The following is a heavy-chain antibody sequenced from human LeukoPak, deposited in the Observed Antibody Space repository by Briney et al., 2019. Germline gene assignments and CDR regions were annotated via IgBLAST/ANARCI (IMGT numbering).Heavy chain of an antibody. V-gene: IGHV3-72*01. Sequence: GGTLRLSCAVSGVTLSDYYMDWVRQAQGKGREWVGRMRNKANGYTTEYAASVKGRFSISRDDSKNSLYLQMNSLKTEDTAVYYCVRGGDSSNRKRSLGFWGQGTLVTVSS. CDR2: MRNKANGYTT. J-gene: IGHJ4*02. D-gene: IGHD6-13*01. CDR1: GVTLSDYY. CDR3: VRGGDSSNRKRSLGF.